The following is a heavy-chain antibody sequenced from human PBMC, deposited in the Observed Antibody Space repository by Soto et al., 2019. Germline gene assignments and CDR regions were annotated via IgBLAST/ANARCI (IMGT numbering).Heavy chain of an antibody. Sequence: ASVKVSCKASGYTFTGYYMHWVRQAPGQGLEWMGWINPNSGGTNYAQKFQGRVTMTRDTSISTAYMELSRLRSDDTAVYYCAREGIVVVAATRVRAAFDYWGQGTLV. CDR3: AREGIVVVAATRVRAAFDY. CDR2: INPNSGGT. V-gene: IGHV1-2*02. J-gene: IGHJ4*02. CDR1: GYTFTGYY. D-gene: IGHD2-15*01.